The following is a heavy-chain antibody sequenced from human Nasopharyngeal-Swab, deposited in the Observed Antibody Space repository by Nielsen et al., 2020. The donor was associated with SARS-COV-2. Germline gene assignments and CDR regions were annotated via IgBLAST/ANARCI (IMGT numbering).Heavy chain of an antibody. CDR2: IYTSGST. V-gene: IGHV4-61*02. CDR3: ARDGGYYYDSSGNYAEYFQH. Sequence: WIRQSPGKGLEWIGRIYTSGSTNYNPSPKSRVTISVDTSKNQFSLKLSSVTAADTAVYYCARDGGYYYDSSGNYAEYFQHWGQGALVTVSS. J-gene: IGHJ1*01. D-gene: IGHD3-22*01.